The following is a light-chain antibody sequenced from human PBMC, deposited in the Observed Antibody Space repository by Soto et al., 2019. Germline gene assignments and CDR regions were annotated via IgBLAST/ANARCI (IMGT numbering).Light chain of an antibody. CDR1: QSVSSN. Sequence: EIVMTQFPATLSVSPGERATLSCRASQSVSSNLAWYQQKPGQAPRLLIYGASTRATGIPARFSGSGSGTEFTPTISSLQSEDFAVYYCQQYNNWPPWTFGQGTKVEIK. CDR3: QQYNNWPPWT. CDR2: GAS. V-gene: IGKV3-15*01. J-gene: IGKJ1*01.